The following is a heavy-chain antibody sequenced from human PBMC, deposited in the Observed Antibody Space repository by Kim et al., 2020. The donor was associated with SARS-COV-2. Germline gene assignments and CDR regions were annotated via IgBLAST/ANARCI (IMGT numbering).Heavy chain of an antibody. J-gene: IGHJ4*02. V-gene: IGHV3-15*01. CDR2: TT. D-gene: IGHD6-19*01. Sequence: TTDYAEPVKGRITISRDDSKNTLYLQMNSLKTEDTAVYYCTTDKASVAGTHWGQGTLVTVSS. CDR3: TTDKASVAGTH.